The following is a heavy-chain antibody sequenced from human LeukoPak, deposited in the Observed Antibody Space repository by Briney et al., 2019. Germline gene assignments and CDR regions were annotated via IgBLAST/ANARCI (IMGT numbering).Heavy chain of an antibody. D-gene: IGHD6-13*01. CDR3: AREAGEQQLAYYYYYYYMDV. CDR1: GGSFSGYY. Sequence: SETLSLTCAVYGGSFSGYYWSWIRQPPGKGLEWIGEINHSGSTNYNPSLKSRVTMSVDTSKNQFSLKLSSVTAADTAVYYCAREAGEQQLAYYYYYYYMDVWGKGTTVTISS. J-gene: IGHJ6*03. V-gene: IGHV4-34*01. CDR2: INHSGST.